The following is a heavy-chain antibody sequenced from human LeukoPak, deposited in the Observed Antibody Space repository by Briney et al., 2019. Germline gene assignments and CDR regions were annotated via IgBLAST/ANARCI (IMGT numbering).Heavy chain of an antibody. Sequence: GESPKISCRGSGYSSTSYWIGWVRQMPGKGLEWMGIIYPGDSDTRYSPSFQGQGTISADNSISTAYLQSIRLKASDTAMYYCARPLYSYGQYYFDYWGQGTLVTVSS. CDR2: IYPGDSDT. V-gene: IGHV5-51*01. D-gene: IGHD5-18*01. CDR1: GYSSTSYW. J-gene: IGHJ4*02. CDR3: ARPLYSYGQYYFDY.